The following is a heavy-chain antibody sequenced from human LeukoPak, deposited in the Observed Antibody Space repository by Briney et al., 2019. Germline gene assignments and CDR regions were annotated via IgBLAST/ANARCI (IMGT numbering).Heavy chain of an antibody. CDR1: GGSFSGYY. Sequence: PSETLSLTCAVYGGSFSGYYWSWIRQPPGKGLEWIGEINHSGSTNYNPSLKSRVTISGDTSKNQFSLKLSSVAAADTAVYFCARVGYSYVINDWSRTGLGAYPTKYYYHMDVWGKGTTVTVSS. D-gene: IGHD5-18*01. CDR3: ARVGYSYVINDWSRTGLGAYPTKYYYHMDV. V-gene: IGHV4-34*01. J-gene: IGHJ6*03. CDR2: INHSGST.